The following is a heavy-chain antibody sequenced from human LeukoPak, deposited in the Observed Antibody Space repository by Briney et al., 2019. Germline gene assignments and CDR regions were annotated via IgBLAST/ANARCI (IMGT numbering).Heavy chain of an antibody. Sequence: TAGGSLRLSRAASGFTLSPFSNAWMSWVRQAPGEGLEWVGRIKSKSDGGTTDFAAPVKGRFTMSRDDSENTVSLQMNSLKIEDTAVYFCTQGVAKAYSWGQGTLVTVSS. J-gene: IGHJ4*02. CDR2: IKSKSDGGTT. V-gene: IGHV3-15*01. CDR3: TQGVAKAYS. CDR1: GFTLSPFSNAW. D-gene: IGHD5-12*01.